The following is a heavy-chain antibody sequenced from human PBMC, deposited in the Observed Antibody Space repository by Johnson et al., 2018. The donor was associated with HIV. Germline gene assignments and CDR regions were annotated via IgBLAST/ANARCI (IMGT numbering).Heavy chain of an antibody. CDR1: GFTFDDFG. CDR3: AKSGLFVLVVYAPDVFDI. Sequence: VQLVESGGGVVRPGGSLRLSCAASGFTFDDFGMSWVRQAPGKGLEWVSRINWNDGSTGYADSVKGRFTISRDNSKNTLYLQMNSLRAEDTAVYYCAKSGLFVLVVYAPDVFDIWGQGTMVTVSS. V-gene: IGHV3-20*04. J-gene: IGHJ3*02. D-gene: IGHD2-8*02. CDR2: INWNDGST.